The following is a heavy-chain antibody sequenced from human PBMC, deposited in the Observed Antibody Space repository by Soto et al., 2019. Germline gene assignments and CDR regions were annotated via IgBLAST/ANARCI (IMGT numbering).Heavy chain of an antibody. CDR2: ISYDGSNK. V-gene: IGHV3-30-3*01. CDR1: GFTFSSYA. J-gene: IGHJ4*02. CDR3: ARDRHSGWIKFIDY. D-gene: IGHD6-19*01. Sequence: QVQLVESGGGVVQPGRSLRLSCAASGFTFSSYAMHWVRQAPGKGLEWVAVISYDGSNKYYADSVKGRFTISRDNSKNMLYLQMNSLRAEDTAVYYCARDRHSGWIKFIDYWGQGTLVTVSS.